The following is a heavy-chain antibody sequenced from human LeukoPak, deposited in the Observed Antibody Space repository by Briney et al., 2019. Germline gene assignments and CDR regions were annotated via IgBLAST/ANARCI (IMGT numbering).Heavy chain of an antibody. CDR2: IGTAGDT. D-gene: IGHD1-26*01. CDR3: ARAVGLNWFDP. CDR1: GFTFSSYD. J-gene: IGHJ5*02. V-gene: IGHV3-13*01. Sequence: PGGSLRLSCAASGFTFSSYDMHWVRQATGKGLEWVSAIGTAGDTYYPGSVKGRFTISRENAKNSLYLQMNSLRAGDTAVYYCARAVGLNWFDPWGQETLVTVSS.